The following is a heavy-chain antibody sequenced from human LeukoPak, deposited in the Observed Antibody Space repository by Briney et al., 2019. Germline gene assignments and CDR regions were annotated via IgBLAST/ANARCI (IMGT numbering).Heavy chain of an antibody. Sequence: SESLSLTCTVSGGSISSSHWSWVRQSPEKGLEWIGYINYIGTTNYNPSLKSRVTISLDTSNSQFSLKLSSVTPADTAVYYCARVVRLGYTDTIGPAFDTWGQGTRVTVSS. V-gene: IGHV4-59*01. J-gene: IGHJ3*02. CDR1: GGSISSSH. D-gene: IGHD3-22*01. CDR3: ARVVRLGYTDTIGPAFDT. CDR2: INYIGTT.